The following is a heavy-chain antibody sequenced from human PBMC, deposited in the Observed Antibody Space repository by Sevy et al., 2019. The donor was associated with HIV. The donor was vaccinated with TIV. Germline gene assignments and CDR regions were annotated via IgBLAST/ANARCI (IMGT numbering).Heavy chain of an antibody. J-gene: IGHJ4*02. Sequence: GGSLRLSCAASGFSYSGYGMHWVRQAPGKGLEWVAVIWYDGSNKEYADSVKGRFTISRDNSKNTLYLQMNSLRAEDTAVYYCTRESIAVDGIGYYFEYWGQGTLVTVSS. V-gene: IGHV3-33*01. D-gene: IGHD6-19*01. CDR1: GFSYSGYG. CDR3: TRESIAVDGIGYYFEY. CDR2: IWYDGSNK.